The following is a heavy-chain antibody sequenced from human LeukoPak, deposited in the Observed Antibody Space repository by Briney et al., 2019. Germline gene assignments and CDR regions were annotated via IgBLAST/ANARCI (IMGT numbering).Heavy chain of an antibody. V-gene: IGHV3-74*01. J-gene: IGHJ4*02. CDR1: GFTFSSPW. CDR3: SSFLMGAPN. Sequence: GGSLRLSCVASGFTFSSPWMHWVRQAPGKGLVWVSHVSPDGTNTAYADSVKGRFTISRDNAKNTLYLQMNSLRAEDTAVYYCSSFLMGAPNWGQGTLVTVSS. CDR2: VSPDGTNT. D-gene: IGHD1-26*01.